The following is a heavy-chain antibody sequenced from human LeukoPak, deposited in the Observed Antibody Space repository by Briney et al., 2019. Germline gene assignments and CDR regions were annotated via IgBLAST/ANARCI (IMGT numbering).Heavy chain of an antibody. CDR2: ISSSGTTI. D-gene: IGHD1-26*01. Sequence: GGSLRLSCAASGFTFSSFEMNWVRQAPGKGLEWVSYISSSGTTIYYADSVKGRFTISRDNAKNSLYLQMNSLRAEDTAVYYCARDLTGYSGSYSDYWGQGTLVTVSS. CDR1: GFTFSSFE. CDR3: ARDLTGYSGSYSDY. J-gene: IGHJ4*02. V-gene: IGHV3-48*03.